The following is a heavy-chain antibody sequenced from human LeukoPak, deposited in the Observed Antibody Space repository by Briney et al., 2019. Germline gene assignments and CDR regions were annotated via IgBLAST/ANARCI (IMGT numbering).Heavy chain of an antibody. V-gene: IGHV3-30*03. D-gene: IGHD6-19*01. CDR2: ISYDGSNK. Sequence: SGGSLRLSCAASGFTFSSYGMHWVRQAPGKGLEWVAVISYDGSNKYYADSVKGRFTISRDNSKNTLYLQMNSLRAEDTAVYYYATRAPSGWYPAHYDAFDIWGQGTMVTVSS. J-gene: IGHJ3*02. CDR1: GFTFSSYG. CDR3: ATRAPSGWYPAHYDAFDI.